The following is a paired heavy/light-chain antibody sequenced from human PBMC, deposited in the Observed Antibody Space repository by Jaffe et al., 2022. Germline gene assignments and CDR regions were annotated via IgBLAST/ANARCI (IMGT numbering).Light chain of an antibody. V-gene: IGKV2-28*01. CDR2: LGS. J-gene: IGKJ5*01. CDR1: QSLLHSNGYNY. Sequence: DIVMTQSPLSLPVTPGEPASISCRSSQSLLHSNGYNYLDWYLQKPGQSPQLLIYLGSNRASGVPDRFSGSGSGTDFTLKISRVEAEDVGVYYCMQALQTPPTFGQGTRLEIK. CDR3: MQALQTPPT.
Heavy chain of an antibody. CDR3: ARDYRGMGYNWNDGPEYYYYMDV. Sequence: QVQLVQSGAEVKKPGASVKVSCKASGYTFTSYGISWVRQAPGQGLEWMGWISAYNGNTNYAQKLQGRVTMTTDTSTSTAYMELRSLRSDDTAVYYCARDYRGMGYNWNDGPEYYYYMDVWGKGTTVTVSS. V-gene: IGHV1-18*01. D-gene: IGHD1-20*01. CDR1: GYTFTSYG. CDR2: ISAYNGNT. J-gene: IGHJ6*03.